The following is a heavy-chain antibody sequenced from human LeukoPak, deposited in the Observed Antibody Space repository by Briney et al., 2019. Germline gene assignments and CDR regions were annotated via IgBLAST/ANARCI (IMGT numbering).Heavy chain of an antibody. J-gene: IGHJ6*03. CDR2: IDWDDDK. Sequence: SGPALVKPTQTLTLTCTFSGFSLSTGGMCVSWIRQPPGKALEWLARIDWDDDKYYSTSLKTRLTISKDTSKNQVVLTMTNMDPVDTATYYCARTPKVLYMVRGVIMSSYYMDVWGKGTTVTISS. V-gene: IGHV2-70*11. CDR3: ARTPKVLYMVRGVIMSSYYMDV. CDR1: GFSLSTGGMC. D-gene: IGHD3-10*01.